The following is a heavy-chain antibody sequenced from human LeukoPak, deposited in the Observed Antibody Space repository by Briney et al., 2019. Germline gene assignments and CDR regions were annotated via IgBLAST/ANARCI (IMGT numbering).Heavy chain of an antibody. Sequence: GGSLRLSCATSGFTFSTYWMSWVRQAPGKGLVWVANIRQDGSEMYYVDSVKGRFTISRDNAKNSLYLQMNSLRAEDTAVYYCANGDGFDYWGQGTLVTVSS. CDR2: IRQDGSEM. CDR1: GFTFSTYW. CDR3: ANGDGFDY. V-gene: IGHV3-7*01. J-gene: IGHJ4*02. D-gene: IGHD5-24*01.